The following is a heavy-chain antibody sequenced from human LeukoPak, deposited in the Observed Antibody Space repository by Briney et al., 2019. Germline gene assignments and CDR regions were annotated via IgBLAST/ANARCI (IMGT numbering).Heavy chain of an antibody. CDR1: GFTFSTYA. Sequence: GSLRLSCAASGFTFSTYAMSWVRQAPGKGLEWVAVIWFDGSNKYYADSVKGRFTISRDNSRNTLFLQMNSLRVEDTAVYYCARAVGPFDYWGQGTLVTVSS. CDR3: ARAVGPFDY. V-gene: IGHV3-33*08. D-gene: IGHD2-15*01. CDR2: IWFDGSNK. J-gene: IGHJ4*02.